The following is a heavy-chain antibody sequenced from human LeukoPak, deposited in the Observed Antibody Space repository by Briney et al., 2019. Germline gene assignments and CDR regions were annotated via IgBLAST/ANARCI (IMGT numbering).Heavy chain of an antibody. CDR3: ARMRGSGSYFLNY. V-gene: IGHV3-53*01. D-gene: IGHD3-10*01. CDR1: GFTVSGNY. Sequence: GGSLRLSCAASGFTVSGNYMSWVRQAPGKGLEWVSVIYSGGTTYYADPVKGRFTISRDNSKNTIYLQMNSLRAEDTAVYYCARMRGSGSYFLNYWGQGTLVTVSS. J-gene: IGHJ4*02. CDR2: IYSGGTT.